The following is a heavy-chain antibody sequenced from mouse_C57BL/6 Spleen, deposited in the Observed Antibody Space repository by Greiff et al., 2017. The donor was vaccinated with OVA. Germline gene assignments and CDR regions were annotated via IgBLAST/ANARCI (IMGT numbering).Heavy chain of an antibody. CDR3: AKDSAGTYFDG. V-gene: IGHV2-5*01. CDR1: GYSFTSYG. CDR2: ICSGGST. J-gene: IGHJ1*03. D-gene: IGHD1-1*02. Sequence: VKLQESGPGLVQPSQTLSITCTVSGYSFTSYGVHWVRQSPGKGLEWLGVICSGGSTDYDAAFMSRLCSTKDNSKCQVSLKMNSLQADDTAIYCYAKDSAGTYFDGWGTGTTVTVSS.